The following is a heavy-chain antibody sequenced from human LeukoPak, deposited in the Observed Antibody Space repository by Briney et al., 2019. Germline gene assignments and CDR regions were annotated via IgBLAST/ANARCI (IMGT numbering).Heavy chain of an antibody. Sequence: SVKVSCKASGDTSGSYAMNWVRQAPGQGLEWVARIIPLLGITNRAQNLQGRVTVNADTSTNTVYLELSSLRSDDTAVYYCARARSRITFGGIRHAFDIWGQGTLVTVSS. D-gene: IGHD3-16*01. V-gene: IGHV1-69*04. CDR1: GDTSGSYA. CDR3: ARARSRITFGGIRHAFDI. CDR2: IIPLLGIT. J-gene: IGHJ3*02.